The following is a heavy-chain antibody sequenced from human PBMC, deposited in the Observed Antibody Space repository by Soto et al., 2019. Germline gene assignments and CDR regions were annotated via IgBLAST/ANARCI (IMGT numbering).Heavy chain of an antibody. CDR2: LSWNSGFS. CDR1: GFSFDYYT. CDR3: AKGRGTIVVTDAYDI. Sequence: PGGSLKLSCVGSGFSFDYYTMRWVRQAPGKGPEWVASLSWNSGFSGYADSVKGRFTISRDNAQSSVHLQMNNLRTEDTALYYCAKGRGTIVVTDAYDIWGQGTMVTVSS. J-gene: IGHJ3*02. D-gene: IGHD3-22*01. V-gene: IGHV3-9*01.